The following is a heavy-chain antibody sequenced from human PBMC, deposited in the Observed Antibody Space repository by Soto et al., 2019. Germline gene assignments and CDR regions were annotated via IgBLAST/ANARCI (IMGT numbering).Heavy chain of an antibody. CDR1: GFNFDNSY. Sequence: GGSLRLSCAVSGFNFDNSYMSWVRQAPGKGLEWVSILYSGGQTYYTESVRGRFTISRDISKNTLDLQMNRLTADDTAVYYCSKNNVAPAFVGFEYWGQGTLVTVSS. J-gene: IGHJ4*02. CDR3: SKNNVAPAFVGFEY. V-gene: IGHV3-53*01. D-gene: IGHD2-2*01. CDR2: LYSGGQT.